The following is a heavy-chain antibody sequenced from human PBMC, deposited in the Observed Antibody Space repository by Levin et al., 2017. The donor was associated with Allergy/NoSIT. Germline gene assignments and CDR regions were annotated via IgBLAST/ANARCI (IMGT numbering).Heavy chain of an antibody. CDR3: ARDRVRLGDTNYYYGMDV. J-gene: IGHJ6*02. Sequence: SRIRRPPGKGLEWIGCMYYSGNTKYNPSLKSRVTISLDTSKNQFSLKLSSVTAADTAVYYCARDRVRLGDTNYYYGMDVWGQGTTVTVSS. D-gene: IGHD1-26*01. CDR2: MYYSGNT. V-gene: IGHV4-59*13.